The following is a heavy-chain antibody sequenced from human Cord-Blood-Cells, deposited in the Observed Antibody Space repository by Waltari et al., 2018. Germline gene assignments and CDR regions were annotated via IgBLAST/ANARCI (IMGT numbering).Heavy chain of an antibody. CDR2: ISSSSSYI. V-gene: IGHV3-21*01. CDR3: ASSGLWFGELLN. D-gene: IGHD3-10*01. J-gene: IGHJ4*02. Sequence: EVQLVESGGGLVKPGGALRLSCAAPGFPFRRHSMKLVGQAPGKGLEWVSSISSSSSYIYYADSVKGRFTISRDNAKNSLYLQMNSLRAEDTAVYYCASSGLWFGELLNWGQGTLVTVSS. CDR1: GFPFRRHS.